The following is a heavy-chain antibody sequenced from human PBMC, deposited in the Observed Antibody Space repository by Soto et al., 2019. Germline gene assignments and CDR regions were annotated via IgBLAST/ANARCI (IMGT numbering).Heavy chain of an antibody. CDR3: ARAIQTDYYYYYYYMDV. Sequence: QVQLVQSGAEVKKPGASVKVSCKASGYTFTSYGISWVRQAPGQGLEWMGWISAYNGNTNYAQKLQGRVTMTTDTPTSTAYMELRSLRSDDTAVYYCARAIQTDYYYYYYYMDVWGKGTTVTVSS. CDR2: ISAYNGNT. J-gene: IGHJ6*03. D-gene: IGHD2-2*02. CDR1: GYTFTSYG. V-gene: IGHV1-18*01.